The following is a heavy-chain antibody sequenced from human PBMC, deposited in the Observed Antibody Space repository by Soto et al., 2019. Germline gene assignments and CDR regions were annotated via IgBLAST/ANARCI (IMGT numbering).Heavy chain of an antibody. Sequence: QVQLQESGPGLVKPSQTLSLTCTVSGGSINSGGYCWSWIRQHPGKGLDWIGCISYGGSTSYNPSLKSLVTISVDTSKNQFSLKLTSVTVADTAVYYCSRGILDWAQRALISVSS. D-gene: IGHD5-18*01. CDR3: SRGILD. CDR1: GGSINSGGYC. CDR2: ISYGGST. J-gene: IGHJ4*02. V-gene: IGHV4-31*01.